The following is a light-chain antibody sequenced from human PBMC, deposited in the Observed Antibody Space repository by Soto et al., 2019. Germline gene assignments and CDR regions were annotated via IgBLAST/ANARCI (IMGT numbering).Light chain of an antibody. CDR2: GAS. CDR3: QHYNNWPPWT. CDR1: QSVSSN. V-gene: IGKV3-15*01. J-gene: IGKJ1*01. Sequence: EIVMTQSPATLSVSPGERATLSCRASQSVSSNLARYQQKPGQAPRLLIYGASTPATGIPARFSGSGSGTEFTLTISSLQSEDFAVYYCQHYNNWPPWTFGQGTKVEIK.